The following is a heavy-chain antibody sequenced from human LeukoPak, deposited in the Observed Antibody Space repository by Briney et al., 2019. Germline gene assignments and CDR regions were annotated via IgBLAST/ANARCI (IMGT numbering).Heavy chain of an antibody. D-gene: IGHD3-10*01. J-gene: IGHJ6*02. Sequence: SQTLSLTCTVSGGSISSGGYYWRWIRQHPGKGLEWIGYIYYSGSTYYNPSLKSRVTISVDTSKNQFSLKLSSVTAADTAVYYYARESYYGSGSYSSYYYYGMDVWGQGTTVTVSS. CDR1: GGSISSGGYY. CDR2: IYYSGST. V-gene: IGHV4-31*03. CDR3: ARESYYGSGSYSSYYYYGMDV.